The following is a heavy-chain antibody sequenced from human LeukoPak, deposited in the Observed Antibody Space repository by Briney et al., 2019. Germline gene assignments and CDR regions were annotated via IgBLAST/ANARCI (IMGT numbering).Heavy chain of an antibody. CDR1: GFTFSSYR. CDR2: IKQDGSEK. Sequence: SGGSLRLSCAASGFTFSSYRISWVRQAPGKGLEWVANIKQDGSEKYYVDSVKGRFTISRDNAKNSLYLQMNSLRAEDTAVYYCVRGGANYYGSGSPPDYWGQGTLVTVSS. J-gene: IGHJ4*02. V-gene: IGHV3-7*01. D-gene: IGHD3-10*01. CDR3: VRGGANYYGSGSPPDY.